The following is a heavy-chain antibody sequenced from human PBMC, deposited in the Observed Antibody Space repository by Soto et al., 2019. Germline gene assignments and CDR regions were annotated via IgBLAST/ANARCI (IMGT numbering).Heavy chain of an antibody. Sequence: SETLSLTCTVSGGSVSSGGYYWSWIRQHPGKGLEWIGYIYYSGSTYYNPSLKSRVTISVDTSKNQFSQKLSSVTAADTAVYYCARDRFLGQQLADYYYYGMDVWGQGTTVTVSS. CDR2: IYYSGST. CDR1: GGSVSSGGYY. J-gene: IGHJ6*02. D-gene: IGHD6-13*01. CDR3: ARDRFLGQQLADYYYYGMDV. V-gene: IGHV4-31*03.